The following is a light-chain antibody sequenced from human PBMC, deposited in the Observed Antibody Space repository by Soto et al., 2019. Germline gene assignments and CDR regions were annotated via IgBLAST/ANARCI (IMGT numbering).Light chain of an antibody. CDR3: QQSYSTLGP. CDR1: QSISRY. V-gene: IGKV1-39*01. J-gene: IGKJ5*01. Sequence: DIQMTQSPSSLSASVGDRVTITCRASQSISRYLNWYQQKPGRAPKLLIYAASSLQGGVPSRFSGSGSGTDFTLTISSLQPEDSATYFCQQSYSTLGPFGQGTRLEIK. CDR2: AAS.